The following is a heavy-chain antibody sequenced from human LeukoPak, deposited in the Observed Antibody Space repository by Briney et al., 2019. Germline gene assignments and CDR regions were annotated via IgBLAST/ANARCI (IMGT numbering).Heavy chain of an antibody. CDR3: ARGVGYSSSPDFDY. V-gene: IGHV3-7*01. D-gene: IGHD6-6*01. CDR1: GFTFSSYW. Sequence: GGSLRLSCAASGFTFSSYWMSWVRQAPGKGLEWVANINQDGSEKYYVDSVKGRFTISRDNAKNSLYLQMNSLRAEDTAVYYCARGVGYSSSPDFDYWGQGTLVTVSS. J-gene: IGHJ4*02. CDR2: INQDGSEK.